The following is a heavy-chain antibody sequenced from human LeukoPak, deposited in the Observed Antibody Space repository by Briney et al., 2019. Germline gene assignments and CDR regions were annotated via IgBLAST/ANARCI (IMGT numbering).Heavy chain of an antibody. J-gene: IGHJ4*02. V-gene: IGHV3-30*04. D-gene: IGHD2-8*01. CDR1: GFIFSSYA. CDR2: ISNDGSNK. CDR3: ARAKVSRLIRLVPDY. Sequence: GGSLRLSCAASGFIFSSYALHWVRQAPGRGLEWVAVISNDGSNKYYADSVKGRFTISRDNSRNTLYLQMNSLRAEDTAVYYCARAKVSRLIRLVPDYWGQGTLVTVSS.